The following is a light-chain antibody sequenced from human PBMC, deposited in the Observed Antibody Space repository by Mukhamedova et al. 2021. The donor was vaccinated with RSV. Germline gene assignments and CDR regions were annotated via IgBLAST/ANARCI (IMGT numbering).Light chain of an antibody. CDR3: QQFNSYPFS. J-gene: IGKJ3*01. Sequence: TITCRASQGIASYLAWYQQKPGRVPKLLIYSASTVQSVVPSRFSGSGSGTEFTLTISSLQPGDFATYYCQQFNSYPFSFGPGTKV. CDR2: SAS. CDR1: QGIASY. V-gene: IGKV1-9*01.